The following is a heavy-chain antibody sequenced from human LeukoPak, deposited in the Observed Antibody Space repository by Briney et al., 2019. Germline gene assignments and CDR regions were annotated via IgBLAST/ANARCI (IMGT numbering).Heavy chain of an antibody. CDR1: GFTFGGYG. CDR3: ATYTHWVAGDV. CDR2: IAYDGSRA. Sequence: GRSLRLSCAGSGFTFGGYGMHWLRQTPGKGLEWVAVIAYDGSRAFYADSVEGRFTISRDNSKNTMSVQMDDLRAEDTAVYYCATYTHWVAGDVWGQGTTVTVSS. D-gene: IGHD3-16*01. J-gene: IGHJ6*02. V-gene: IGHV3-33*03.